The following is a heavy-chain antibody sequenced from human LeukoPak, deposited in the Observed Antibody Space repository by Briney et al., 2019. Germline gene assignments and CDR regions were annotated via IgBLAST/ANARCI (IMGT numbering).Heavy chain of an antibody. D-gene: IGHD2-15*01. CDR3: ASSNANRYCGGGSCLDY. V-gene: IGHV1-69*05. J-gene: IGHJ4*02. CDR1: GGTFSSYA. CDR2: IIPIFGTA. Sequence: SVKVSCKASGGTFSSYAISWVRQAPGQGLEWMGRIIPIFGTANYAQKFQGRVTITTDESTSTAYMELSSLRSEDTAVYYCASSNANRYCGGGSCLDYWGQGTLVTVSS.